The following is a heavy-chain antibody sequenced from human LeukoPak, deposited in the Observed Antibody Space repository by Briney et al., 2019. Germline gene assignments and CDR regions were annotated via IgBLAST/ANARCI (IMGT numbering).Heavy chain of an antibody. CDR1: GGSISSGDYY. CDR2: IYYSGST. CDR3: ARVGKMVYCGGDCYRPSWFDP. Sequence: SETLSLTCTVSGGSISSGDYYWSWIRQPPGKGLEWIGYIYYSGSTYYNPSLKSRVTISVDTSKNQFSLKLSSVTAADTAVYYRARVGKMVYCGGDCYRPSWFDPWGQGTLVTVSS. V-gene: IGHV4-30-4*08. J-gene: IGHJ5*02. D-gene: IGHD2-21*01.